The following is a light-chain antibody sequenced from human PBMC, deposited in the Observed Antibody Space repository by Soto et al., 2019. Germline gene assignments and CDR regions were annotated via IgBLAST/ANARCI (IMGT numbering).Light chain of an antibody. CDR1: QSVSSN. CDR2: GAS. Sequence: EIVMTKSPATLSVSPGESATLSCRASQSVSSNLAWYQQKPGQAPRLLIYGASTRATGIPARFSGRGSATEVTLTISSLQSEDCAVYYCQQCNDWPHTFGQGTKLEIK. V-gene: IGKV3-15*01. CDR3: QQCNDWPHT. J-gene: IGKJ2*01.